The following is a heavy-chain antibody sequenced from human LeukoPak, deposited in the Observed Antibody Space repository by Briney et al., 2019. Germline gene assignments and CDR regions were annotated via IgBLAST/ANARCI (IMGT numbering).Heavy chain of an antibody. CDR2: ITTYNGNT. CDR3: ATVRAMVRGVIFPDY. V-gene: IGHV1-18*01. D-gene: IGHD3-10*01. J-gene: IGHJ4*02. Sequence: GASVKVSCKASGYTFTSYGISWVRQAPGQGLEWMGWITTYNGNTNYAQNLQGRVTMTTDTSTSTAYMELRSLRSDDTAVYYCATVRAMVRGVIFPDYWGQGTLVTVSS. CDR1: GYTFTSYG.